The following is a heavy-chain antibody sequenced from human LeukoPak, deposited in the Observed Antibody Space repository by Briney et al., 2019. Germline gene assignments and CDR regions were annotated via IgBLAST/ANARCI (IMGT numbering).Heavy chain of an antibody. Sequence: EASVKVSCKASGGTFSSYAISWVRQAPGQGLEWMGGIIPIFGTANYAQKFQGRVTITADESTSTAYMELSSLRSDDTAVYYCARDNKPVRQELLWFGELLPHVYYYYYMDVWGKGTTVTVSS. J-gene: IGHJ6*03. V-gene: IGHV1-69*13. CDR2: IIPIFGTA. CDR3: ARDNKPVRQELLWFGELLPHVYYYYYMDV. CDR1: GGTFSSYA. D-gene: IGHD3-10*01.